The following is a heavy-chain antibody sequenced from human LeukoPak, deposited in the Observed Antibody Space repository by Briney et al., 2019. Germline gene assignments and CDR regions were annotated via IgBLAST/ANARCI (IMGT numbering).Heavy chain of an antibody. D-gene: IGHD3-9*01. Sequence: SETLSLTCTVSGGSISSYYWSWIRQPPGKGLEWIGYIHYSGSTYYNPSLKSRVTISVDTSKNQFSLKLSSVTAADTAVYYCARGTTISFDYWGQGTLVTVSS. V-gene: IGHV4-59*12. CDR2: IHYSGST. J-gene: IGHJ4*02. CDR3: ARGTTISFDY. CDR1: GGSISSYY.